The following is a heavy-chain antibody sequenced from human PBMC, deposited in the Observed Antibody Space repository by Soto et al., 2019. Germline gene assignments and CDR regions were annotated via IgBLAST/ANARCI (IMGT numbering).Heavy chain of an antibody. D-gene: IGHD2-15*01. CDR1: GYTFTGYY. J-gene: IGHJ3*02. CDR2: INPNSGGT. V-gene: IGHV1-2*04. Sequence: QVQLVQSGAEVKKPGASVKVSCKASGYTFTGYYMHWVRQAPGQGLEWKGWINPNSGGTNYAQKFQGWVTMTRDTSISTAYMELSRLRSDDTAVYYCARGGAIVVVVAATHDAFDIWGQGTMVTVSS. CDR3: ARGGAIVVVVAATHDAFDI.